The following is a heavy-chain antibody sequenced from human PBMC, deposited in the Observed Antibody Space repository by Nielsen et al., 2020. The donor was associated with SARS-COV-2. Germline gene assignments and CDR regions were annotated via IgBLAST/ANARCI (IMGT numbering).Heavy chain of an antibody. V-gene: IGHV3-23*01. CDR2: ISGSGGST. J-gene: IGHJ4*02. CDR1: GFTFSSYA. Sequence: GESLKISCAASGFTFSSYAMSWVRQAPGKGLEWVSAISGSGGSTYYADSVKGRFTISRDNSKNTLNLQMNSLRAEDTAVYYCAKNGPYSSSWGADYWGQGTLVTVSS. CDR3: AKNGPYSSSWGADY. D-gene: IGHD6-13*01.